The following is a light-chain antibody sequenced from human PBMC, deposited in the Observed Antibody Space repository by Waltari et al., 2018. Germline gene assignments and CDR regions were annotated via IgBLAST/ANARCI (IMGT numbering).Light chain of an antibody. CDR2: DAS. J-gene: IGKJ4*01. V-gene: IGKV3-20*01. CDR1: QSISY. Sequence: ESVLTQAPGTLSLSPGERATLSCRASQSISYLAWYQQKAGQAPRLLIYDASRRTTSVPDRFSGSGSGTDFTLSISRLESEDSAVYYCQQYGNSPVSFGGGTRVEIK. CDR3: QQYGNSPVS.